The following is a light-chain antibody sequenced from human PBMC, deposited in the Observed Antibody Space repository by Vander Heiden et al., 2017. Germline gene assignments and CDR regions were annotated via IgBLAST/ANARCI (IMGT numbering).Light chain of an antibody. J-gene: IGLJ1*01. V-gene: IGLV2-14*03. Sequence: QPALTQPASVSGSPGQSITISCTGSSSDIGGYNYVSWYQQHPGKAPKLMIHDVSDRPSGVSNRFSGSKSGNTASLTISGLQAEDEADYYCCSYTSSSTLYVFGTGTKVTVL. CDR1: SSDIGGYNY. CDR3: CSYTSSSTLYV. CDR2: DVS.